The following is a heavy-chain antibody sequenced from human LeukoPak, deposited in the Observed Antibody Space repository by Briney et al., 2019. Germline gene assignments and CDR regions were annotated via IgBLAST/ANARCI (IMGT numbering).Heavy chain of an antibody. V-gene: IGHV1-69*05. CDR3: ARSVVSSTSPFDY. J-gene: IGHJ4*02. CDR1: GGTFSSYA. Sequence: SVKVSCKASGGTFSSYAISWVRQAPGQGLEWMGGIIPIFGTANYAQKFQGRVTITTDESTSTAYMELSSLRSEDTAVYYCARSVVSSTSPFDYWGQGTLVTVSS. D-gene: IGHD2-2*01. CDR2: IIPIFGTA.